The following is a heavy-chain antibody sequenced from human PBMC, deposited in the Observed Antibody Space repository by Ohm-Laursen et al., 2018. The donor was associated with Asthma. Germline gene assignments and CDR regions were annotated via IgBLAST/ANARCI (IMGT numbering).Heavy chain of an antibody. CDR1: GFIFSAYG. D-gene: IGHD6-13*01. CDR2: IWYDGTNK. CDR3: AREKAAAGLKRRFDY. Sequence: SLRLSCAASGFIFSAYGMHWVRQAPGKGLEWVAVIWYDGTNKDYADSVKGRFTISRDNSKNTLYLQMNSLRAEDTAVYYCAREKAAAGLKRRFDYGGQGTLVPVSS. J-gene: IGHJ4*02. V-gene: IGHV3-33*01.